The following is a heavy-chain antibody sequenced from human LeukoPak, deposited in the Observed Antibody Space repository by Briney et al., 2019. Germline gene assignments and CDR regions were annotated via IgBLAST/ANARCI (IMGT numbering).Heavy chain of an antibody. CDR3: VKGRYYDLWSGYSLFDY. V-gene: IGHV3-23*01. Sequence: GGSLRLSCAASGFTFNYYAMAWVRQGPGKGLEWVSGISASGGSTYHADSVKGRFTVSRDNSKNTLYLQMNSLRAEDTAVYYCVKGRYYDLWSGYSLFDYWGQGTLVTVSS. CDR1: GFTFNYYA. CDR2: ISASGGST. D-gene: IGHD3-3*01. J-gene: IGHJ4*02.